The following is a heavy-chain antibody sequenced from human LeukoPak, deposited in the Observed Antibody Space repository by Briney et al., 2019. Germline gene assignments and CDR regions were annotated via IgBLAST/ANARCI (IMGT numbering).Heavy chain of an antibody. CDR1: GFTFSSYA. D-gene: IGHD3-9*01. V-gene: IGHV3-23*01. Sequence: PGGSLRLSCAASGFTFSSYAMSWVRQAPGKGLEWVSVISGSGGSTFYADSVKGRFTISRDNAKKSLFLQMNSLRDEDTAVYYCVRDQDWAFDYWGQGTLVTVSS. CDR3: VRDQDWAFDY. CDR2: ISGSGGST. J-gene: IGHJ4*02.